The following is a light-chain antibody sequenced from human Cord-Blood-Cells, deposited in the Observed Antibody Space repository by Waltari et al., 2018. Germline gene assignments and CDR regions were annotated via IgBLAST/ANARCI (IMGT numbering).Light chain of an antibody. CDR1: SSDVGAYNY. J-gene: IGLJ1*01. V-gene: IGLV2-14*03. Sequence: QSALTQPASVSGSPGQSLTISCTGTSSDVGAYNYVPWYQQHPGKAPKLMSYDVSNRPSGVSNRFSGSKSGNTASLTISGLQAEDEADYYCSSYTSSSGYVFGTGTKVTVL. CDR3: SSYTSSSGYV. CDR2: DVS.